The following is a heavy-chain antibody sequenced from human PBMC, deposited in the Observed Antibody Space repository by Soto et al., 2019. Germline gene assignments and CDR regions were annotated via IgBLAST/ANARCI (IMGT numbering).Heavy chain of an antibody. CDR1: GFTFSSYA. J-gene: IGHJ4*02. CDR2: ISGSGGST. V-gene: IGHV3-23*01. D-gene: IGHD6-19*01. Sequence: EVQLLESGGGLVQPGGSLRLSCAASGFTFSSYAMSWVRQAPGKGLEWVSAISGSGGSTYYADSVKGRFTISRDNSKNTLYLQMNSLRAEDTAVYYCARVIAVAGTPDYWGQGTLVTVSS. CDR3: ARVIAVAGTPDY.